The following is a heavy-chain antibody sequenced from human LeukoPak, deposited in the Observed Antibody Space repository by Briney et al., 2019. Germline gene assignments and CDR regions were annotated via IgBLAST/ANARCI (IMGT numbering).Heavy chain of an antibody. Sequence: SETLSLTCTVSGGSISSYYWSWIRQPPGKGLEWIGYIYYSGSTNYNPSLKSRVTISVDTSKNQFSLKLSSVTAADTAVYYCAREVDYYYGMDVWGQGATVTVSS. CDR1: GGSISSYY. CDR3: AREVDYYYGMDV. J-gene: IGHJ6*02. V-gene: IGHV4-59*01. CDR2: IYYSGST.